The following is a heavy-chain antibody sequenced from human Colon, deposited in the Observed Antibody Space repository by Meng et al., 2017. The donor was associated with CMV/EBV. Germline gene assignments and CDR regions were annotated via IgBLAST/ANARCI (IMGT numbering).Heavy chain of an antibody. D-gene: IGHD2-2*01. CDR1: GASISSGNW. CDR2: IYHSGST. CDR3: ARGGGCSSSSCDLDY. J-gene: IGHJ4*02. V-gene: IGHV4-4*02. Sequence: QVQVQESGPGLVKPSEXLSLPCVVSGASISSGNWWNWVRQPPGKGLEWIGDIYHSGSTNYNPSLKSRVTISVDKSKNQFSLKLSSVTAADTAMYYCARGGGCSSSSCDLDYWGQGVLVTVSS.